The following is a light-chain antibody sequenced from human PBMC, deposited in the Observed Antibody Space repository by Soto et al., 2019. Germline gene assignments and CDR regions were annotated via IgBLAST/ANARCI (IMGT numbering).Light chain of an antibody. J-gene: IGLJ1*01. Sequence: QSALTQPASVSGSPGQSISISCTGTSSDVGGYNYVSWYQQHPGKAPKLMFYDVNNRPSGVSDRFSGSKSGNTASLTISGLQAEDEADYYCSSYTSSSTLVFGTGTKLTVL. CDR1: SSDVGGYNY. CDR3: SSYTSSSTLV. V-gene: IGLV2-14*01. CDR2: DVN.